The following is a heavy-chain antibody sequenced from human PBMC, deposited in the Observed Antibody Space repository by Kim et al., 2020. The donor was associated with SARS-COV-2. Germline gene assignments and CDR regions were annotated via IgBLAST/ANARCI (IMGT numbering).Heavy chain of an antibody. V-gene: IGHV3-11*06. J-gene: IGHJ4*02. CDR2: ISSSSSYT. CDR3: ARRRRDGYNYDY. Sequence: GGSLRLSCAASGFTFSDYYMSWIRQAPGKGLEWVSYISSSSSYTNYADSVKGRFTISRDNAKNSLYLQMNSLRAEDTAVYYCARRRRDGYNYDYWGQGTLVTVSS. CDR1: GFTFSDYY. D-gene: IGHD5-12*01.